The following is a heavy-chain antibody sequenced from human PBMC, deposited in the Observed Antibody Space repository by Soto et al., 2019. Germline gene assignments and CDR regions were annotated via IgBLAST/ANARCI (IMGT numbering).Heavy chain of an antibody. J-gene: IGHJ4*02. D-gene: IGHD1-20*01. Sequence: EVQLLESGGDLVQPGGSLRLSCAASGFNVGAFAVNWVRQAPGKGLEWVSGISVSDAFIYYADSVRGRFSFSRDASENILYLQMNSLRVDDTALYYCTRETVAGITVLDYWGPGTLVTVSS. CDR1: GFNVGAFA. V-gene: IGHV3-23*01. CDR2: ISVSDAFI. CDR3: TRETVAGITVLDY.